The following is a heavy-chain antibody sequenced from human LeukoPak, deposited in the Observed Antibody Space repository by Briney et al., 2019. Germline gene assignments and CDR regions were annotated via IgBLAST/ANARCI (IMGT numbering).Heavy chain of an antibody. Sequence: GGSLRLSCAASGLTFSSYAMSWVRQAPGKGLEWVSAISGSGGSTYYADSVKGRFTISRDNSKNTLYLQMNSLRAEDTAVYYCARQTYGSGWYSDYWGRGTLVTVSS. J-gene: IGHJ4*02. CDR2: ISGSGGST. CDR3: ARQTYGSGWYSDY. D-gene: IGHD6-19*01. V-gene: IGHV3-23*01. CDR1: GLTFSSYA.